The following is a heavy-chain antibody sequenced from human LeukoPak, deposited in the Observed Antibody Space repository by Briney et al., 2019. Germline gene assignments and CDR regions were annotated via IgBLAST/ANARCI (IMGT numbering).Heavy chain of an antibody. CDR1: GFTFSSYS. J-gene: IGHJ4*02. Sequence: GGSLRLSCAASGFTFSSYSMNWVRQAPGKGLEWVSGISGSGGSTHYADYVKGRLTISRDNSNNTLYLQMNSLKAADTAVYYCAKDHDGDYVGYYFDYWGQGTLVTVSS. CDR3: AKDHDGDYVGYYFDY. V-gene: IGHV3-23*01. D-gene: IGHD4-17*01. CDR2: ISGSGGST.